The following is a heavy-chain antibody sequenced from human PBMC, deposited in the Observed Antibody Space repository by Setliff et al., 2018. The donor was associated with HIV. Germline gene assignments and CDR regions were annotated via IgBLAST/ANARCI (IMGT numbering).Heavy chain of an antibody. V-gene: IGHV3-23*01. CDR2: ISGSGGTT. Sequence: GSLRLSCAASGFTLSTYAMSWIRQAPGKGLEWVSVISGSGGTTYYSDSVKGRFTISRDNVKNSLYLQMSSLSAEDTAVYYCAKVDSYAGKNFDYWGQGTLVTVSS. CDR3: AKVDSYAGKNFDY. D-gene: IGHD5-18*01. CDR1: GFTLSTYA. J-gene: IGHJ4*02.